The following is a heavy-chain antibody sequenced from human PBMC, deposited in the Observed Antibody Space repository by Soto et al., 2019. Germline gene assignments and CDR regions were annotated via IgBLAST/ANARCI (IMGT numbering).Heavy chain of an antibody. CDR1: GYSISSGYY. D-gene: IGHD3-22*01. Sequence: PSETLSLTCAVSGYSISSGYYWGWIRQPPGKGLEWIGTIYHSGNTYYNPFLKSRVTISVDTSKNQFSLRLSSVTAADTAVYYCARTYYYASSAHMDYWGQGTLVTVSS. CDR2: IYHSGNT. CDR3: ARTYYYASSAHMDY. V-gene: IGHV4-38-2*01. J-gene: IGHJ4*02.